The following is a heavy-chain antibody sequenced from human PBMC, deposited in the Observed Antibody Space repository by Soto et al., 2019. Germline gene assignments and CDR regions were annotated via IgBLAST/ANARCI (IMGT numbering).Heavy chain of an antibody. V-gene: IGHV3-23*01. Sequence: GSLRLSCAASGFTFSSYAMSWVRQAPGKGLEWVSAISGSGGSTYYADSVKGRFTISRDNSKNTLYLQMNSLRAEDTAVYYCAKDSSLYCSSTSCYAYYDILTGFSSPAFDIWGQGTMVTVSS. CDR2: ISGSGGST. D-gene: IGHD2-2*01. CDR1: GFTFSSYA. J-gene: IGHJ3*02. CDR3: AKDSSLYCSSTSCYAYYDILTGFSSPAFDI.